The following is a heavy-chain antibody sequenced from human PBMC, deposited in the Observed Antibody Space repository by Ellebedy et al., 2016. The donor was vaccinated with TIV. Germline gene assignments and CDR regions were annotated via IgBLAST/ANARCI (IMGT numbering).Heavy chain of an antibody. V-gene: IGHV3-30*03. Sequence: GGSLRLSXAASALTFSAYGMHWVRQAPGKGLEWVALISFDGSSKYYADSVKGRFTISRDNSKNTLYLHMNSLRAEDTAVYYCATHYDTSGYYYGYWGQGTLLTVPS. CDR1: ALTFSAYG. J-gene: IGHJ4*02. CDR3: ATHYDTSGYYYGY. D-gene: IGHD3-22*01. CDR2: ISFDGSSK.